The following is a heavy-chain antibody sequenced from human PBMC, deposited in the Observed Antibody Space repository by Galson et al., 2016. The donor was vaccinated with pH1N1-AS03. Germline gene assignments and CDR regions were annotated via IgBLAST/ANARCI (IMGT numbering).Heavy chain of an antibody. Sequence: SLRLSCAASGFTFSSYAMSWVRQAPGKGLEWVSVISGSGGSTYYAGSVKGRFSISRDNSKNTLYLQMNSLRAEDTAVYYCAKDDSGNDRDIYYGMDVWGQGTTVSVSS. CDR3: AKDDSGNDRDIYYGMDV. D-gene: IGHD2-15*01. CDR1: GFTFSSYA. J-gene: IGHJ6*02. CDR2: ISGSGGST. V-gene: IGHV3-23*01.